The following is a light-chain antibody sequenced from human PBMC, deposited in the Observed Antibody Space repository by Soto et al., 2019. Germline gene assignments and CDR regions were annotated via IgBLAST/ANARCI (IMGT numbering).Light chain of an antibody. CDR2: DVS. V-gene: IGLV2-11*01. CDR3: CSYAGSYTWL. Sequence: QSALTQPRSVSGSPGQSVTISCTGTSSDVDGYNYVSWYQQHPGKAPKLMIYDVSKRPSGVPDRFSGSKSGNTASLTLSGLQAEDEADYYCCSYAGSYTWLFCGGPKLTVL. J-gene: IGLJ3*02. CDR1: SSDVDGYNY.